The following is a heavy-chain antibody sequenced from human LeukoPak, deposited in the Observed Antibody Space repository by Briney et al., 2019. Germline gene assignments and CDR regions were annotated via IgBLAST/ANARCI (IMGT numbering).Heavy chain of an antibody. V-gene: IGHV4-59*08. CDR3: ARHPRAPGWFDP. Sequence: PSETLSLTCSVSGGSISRYYWSWIRQPPGKGLEWIGDIYYNASTNYNPSLKSRVTISVDTSKNQFSLKLSSVTAADTAVYYCARHPRAPGWFDPWGQGTLVTVSS. J-gene: IGHJ5*02. CDR1: GGSISRYY. CDR2: IYYNAST.